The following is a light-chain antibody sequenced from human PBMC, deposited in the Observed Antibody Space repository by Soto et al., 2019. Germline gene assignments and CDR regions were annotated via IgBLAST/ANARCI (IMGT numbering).Light chain of an antibody. J-gene: IGKJ5*01. CDR1: QSVGSY. Sequence: ESVLTQSPVTLSLSPGERATLSCRASQSVGSYLAWYQQKPGQAPRLLIYDASKRATGIPARFSGTGSGTEFTLTISSLEPEDFAVYYCQQCGNWVTFGQGTRLEIK. CDR2: DAS. V-gene: IGKV3-11*01. CDR3: QQCGNWVT.